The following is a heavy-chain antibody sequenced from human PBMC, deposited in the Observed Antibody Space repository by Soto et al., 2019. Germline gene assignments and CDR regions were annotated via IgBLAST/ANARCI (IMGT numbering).Heavy chain of an antibody. V-gene: IGHV3-23*01. D-gene: IGHD2-15*01. CDR1: GFTFGTYA. Sequence: EVQLLESGGGLVHPGGSLRLSCAASGFTFGTYAMGWVRQAPGEGLEWVSSISGSGGDTYYTDSVKGRFTISRDNSKNTLYLQMNSLRAEDTAIYYCAREVVVVVAATSWFDPWGQGTLVTVSS. J-gene: IGHJ5*02. CDR2: ISGSGGDT. CDR3: AREVVVVVAATSWFDP.